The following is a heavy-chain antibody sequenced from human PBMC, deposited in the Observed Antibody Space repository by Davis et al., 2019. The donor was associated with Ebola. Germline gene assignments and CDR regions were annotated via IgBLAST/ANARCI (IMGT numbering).Heavy chain of an antibody. D-gene: IGHD3-22*01. CDR3: ARDRSPYYYDNSPFDY. Sequence: PGGSLRLSCAASGFTVSSNYMSWVRQAPGKGLEWVANIKQDGSEKYYVDSVKGRFTISRDNAKNSLYLQMNSLRAEDTAVYYCARDRSPYYYDNSPFDYWGQGTLVTVSS. CDR2: IKQDGSEK. J-gene: IGHJ4*02. V-gene: IGHV3-7*01. CDR1: GFTVSSNY.